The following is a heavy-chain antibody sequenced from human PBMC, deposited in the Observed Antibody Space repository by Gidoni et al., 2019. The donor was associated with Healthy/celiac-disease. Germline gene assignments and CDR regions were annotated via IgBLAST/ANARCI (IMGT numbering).Heavy chain of an antibody. CDR2: ITSDGSST. Sequence: EVQLVESGGGLVKPGGSLRRSCAASGCTFSSSWMHWVRQAPGKGLVWVSRITSDGSSTSYADSVKGRFTISRDNAKNTLYLQMNSLRAEDTAVYYCAREGYSSGWYYFDYWGQGTLVTVSS. J-gene: IGHJ4*02. CDR1: GCTFSSSW. V-gene: IGHV3-74*01. D-gene: IGHD6-19*01. CDR3: AREGYSSGWYYFDY.